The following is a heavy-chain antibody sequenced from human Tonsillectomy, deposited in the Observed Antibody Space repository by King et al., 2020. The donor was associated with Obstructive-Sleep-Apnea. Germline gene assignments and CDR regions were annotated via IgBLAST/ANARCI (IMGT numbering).Heavy chain of an antibody. CDR1: GFTFSTYA. D-gene: IGHD3-16*01. Sequence: VQLVESGGGLVQPGGSLRLSCSASGFTFSTYAMAWVRQVPGKGLEYVSAISSDGGSTYYGDSVKDRFTISRDNSKNTLYLQMSSLRADDTAVYYCVKRDAGPTWGYFDYWGQGTLVTVSS. CDR3: VKRDAGPTWGYFDY. CDR2: ISSDGGST. V-gene: IGHV3-64D*09. J-gene: IGHJ4*02.